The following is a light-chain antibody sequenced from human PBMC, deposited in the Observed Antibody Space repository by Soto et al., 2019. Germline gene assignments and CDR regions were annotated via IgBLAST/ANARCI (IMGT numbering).Light chain of an antibody. V-gene: IGLV1-47*01. J-gene: IGLJ7*01. Sequence: QPVLTQPPSASGTPGQKVTISCSGSSSNIGIHYVHWYQQLPGTAPKLLISRNDQRPSGVPDRFSGSKSGNSASLAISGLLSEDEADYYCGACEGSFRGALFGGGTPLTVL. CDR1: SSNIGIHY. CDR2: RND. CDR3: GACEGSFRGAL.